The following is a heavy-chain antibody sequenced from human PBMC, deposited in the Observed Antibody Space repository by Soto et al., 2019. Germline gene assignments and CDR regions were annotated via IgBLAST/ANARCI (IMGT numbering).Heavy chain of an antibody. J-gene: IGHJ4*02. CDR1: GYTFTGYT. D-gene: IGHD2-8*01. V-gene: IGHV1-2*02. CDR2: INSSSSDS. CDR3: ATEMATIKGFVDK. Sequence: QAHLVQSGAEVKKPGASVKVSCKASGYTFTGYTFHWVRQAPGQGLEWMAWINSSSSDSSFAPKIQGRVTVTMDAPSSTGYMELTRLRSDDSAVYYCATEMATIKGFVDKGGQGTPVAVSS.